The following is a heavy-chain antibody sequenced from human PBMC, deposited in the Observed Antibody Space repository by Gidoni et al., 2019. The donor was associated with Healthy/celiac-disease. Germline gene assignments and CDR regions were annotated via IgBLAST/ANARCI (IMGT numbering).Heavy chain of an antibody. Sequence: QVQLVQSGAEVKKPGASVKVSCKASGYTFTGYYMHWVRQAPGQGLEWMGWINPNSGGTNYAQKFQGRVTMTRDTSISTAYMELSRLRSDDTAVYYCARAIVVVVAATPLPYGMDVWGQGTTVTVSS. CDR1: GYTFTGYY. CDR3: ARAIVVVVAATPLPYGMDV. V-gene: IGHV1-2*02. J-gene: IGHJ6*02. D-gene: IGHD2-15*01. CDR2: INPNSGGT.